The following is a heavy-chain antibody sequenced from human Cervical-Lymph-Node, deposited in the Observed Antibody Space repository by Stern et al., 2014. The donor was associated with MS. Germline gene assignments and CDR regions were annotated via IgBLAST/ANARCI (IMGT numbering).Heavy chain of an antibody. J-gene: IGHJ5*02. D-gene: IGHD1-26*01. Sequence: QVQLVQSGAEVKKPGSSVKVSCQASGGTFSNSGISWVRHAPGQGLEWMGRFIPVLGTTNYARRFQVRLTMTADTSTSTVHMALSSLTSEDTAVYYCARDLGVGPSVSWGEGTVVTVSS. CDR2: FIPVLGTT. CDR1: GGTFSNSG. V-gene: IGHV1-69*06. CDR3: ARDLGVGPSVS.